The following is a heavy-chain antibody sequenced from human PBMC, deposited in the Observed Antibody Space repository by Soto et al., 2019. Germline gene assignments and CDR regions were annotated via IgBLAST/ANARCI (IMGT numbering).Heavy chain of an antibody. CDR1: GGAISTHY. D-gene: IGHD3-3*01. J-gene: IGHJ4*02. Sequence: SSETLSLTCTVSGGAISTHYWSWIRQPPGKGLEWIGYVYYSGSTNYNPSLKSRVTMSVDTPNNQFSLKLFSVTAADTAIYFCARGRFRGGYAGYFDYWGQGSLVTVSS. CDR3: ARGRFRGGYAGYFDY. CDR2: VYYSGST. V-gene: IGHV4-59*11.